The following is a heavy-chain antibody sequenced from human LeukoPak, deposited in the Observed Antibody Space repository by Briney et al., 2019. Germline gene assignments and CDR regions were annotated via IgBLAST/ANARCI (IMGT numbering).Heavy chain of an antibody. Sequence: GGSLRLSCTASGFTFGDYAMSWFRQAPGKGLEWVGFIRSKAYGGTTEYAASVKGRFTISRDDSKSIAYLQMNSLKTEDTAVYYCTSPGYGSGSYDYYYYGMDVWGQGATVTVSS. CDR1: GFTFGDYA. J-gene: IGHJ6*02. CDR3: TSPGYGSGSYDYYYYGMDV. V-gene: IGHV3-49*03. CDR2: IRSKAYGGTT. D-gene: IGHD3-10*01.